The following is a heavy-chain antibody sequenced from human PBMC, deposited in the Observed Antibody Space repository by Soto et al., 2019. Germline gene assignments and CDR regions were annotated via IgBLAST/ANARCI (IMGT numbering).Heavy chain of an antibody. CDR1: GFIVSSNY. V-gene: IGHV3-53*02. CDR3: ARGCGSYCLDY. D-gene: IGHD1-26*01. CDR2: IYSGGTT. J-gene: IGHJ4*02. Sequence: EVQLVETGGGLIQPGGSLRLSCAASGFIVSSNYMSWVSQAPGKGLEWASVIYSGGTTYYAGSVKGRFTISRDNSKNTLYLQMNSLRAEDTAVYYCARGCGSYCLDYWGQGTLVTVSS.